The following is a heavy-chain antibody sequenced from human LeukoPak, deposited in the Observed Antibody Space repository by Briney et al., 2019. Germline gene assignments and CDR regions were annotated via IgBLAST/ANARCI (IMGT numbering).Heavy chain of an antibody. Sequence: SETLSLTCTVSGGSISSYYWSWIRQPPGKGLEWIGYIYYSGSTNYNPSLKSRVTISVDTSKNQFSLKLSSVTAADTAVYYCARHPKPAVAGTFWFDPWGQGTLVTVSS. CDR2: IYYSGST. V-gene: IGHV4-59*08. CDR3: ARHPKPAVAGTFWFDP. J-gene: IGHJ5*02. CDR1: GGSISSYY. D-gene: IGHD6-19*01.